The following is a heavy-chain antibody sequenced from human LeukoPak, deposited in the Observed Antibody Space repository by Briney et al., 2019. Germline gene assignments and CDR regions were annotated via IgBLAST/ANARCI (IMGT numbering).Heavy chain of an antibody. J-gene: IGHJ4*02. CDR3: ARGRTGSGIARN. CDR2: INHSGST. CDR1: GFTFSTYA. D-gene: IGHD1-1*01. Sequence: GSLRLSCAASGFTFSTYAMSWVRQPPGKGLEWIGEINHSGSTNYNPSLKSRVTISVDTSKNQFSLKLSSVTAADTAVYYCARGRTGSGIARNWGQGTLVTVSS. V-gene: IGHV4-34*01.